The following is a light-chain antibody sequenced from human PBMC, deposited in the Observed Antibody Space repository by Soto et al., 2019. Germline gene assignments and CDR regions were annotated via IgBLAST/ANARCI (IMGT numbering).Light chain of an antibody. CDR3: CSYAGSSTWV. Sequence: QSALTQPASVSGSPGQSITISCTGTSSDVGSSNLVSWYQQHPGKAPKLMIYEGSKRPSGVSDRFSGSKTGNTASLTISGLQAEDEGDYYCCSYAGSSTWVFGGGTKLPVL. J-gene: IGLJ3*02. CDR2: EGS. V-gene: IGLV2-23*01. CDR1: SSDVGSSNL.